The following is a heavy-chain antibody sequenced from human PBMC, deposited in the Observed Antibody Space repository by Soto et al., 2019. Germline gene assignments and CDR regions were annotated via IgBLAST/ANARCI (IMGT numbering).Heavy chain of an antibody. V-gene: IGHV2-26*01. J-gene: IGHJ5*02. CDR3: ARRYLAVAVSPWFDP. CDR2: IDSSGEK. Sequence: QVTLKESGPVLVKPTETLTLRCTVSGLSITDSEMGVSWIRQPPGQPLEWLAPIDSSGEKSYRTFLKSRLAISKDTSKSQIVLTMTNMDPADTATYYCARRYLAVAVSPWFDPWGQGIPVTVSS. D-gene: IGHD1-20*01. CDR1: GLSITDSEMG.